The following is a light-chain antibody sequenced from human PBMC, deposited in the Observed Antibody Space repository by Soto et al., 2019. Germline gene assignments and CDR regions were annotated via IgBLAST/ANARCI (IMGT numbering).Light chain of an antibody. Sequence: EIVLTQSPGTLSLSPGERATLSCRPSQSVSSTYLDWYQQKPGQAPRLLIYAASSRATGIPDRFSGGASATDFTLTISRLEAEDFAVDYCRHYISSQWTFGQGTKVEIK. V-gene: IGKV3-20*01. J-gene: IGKJ1*01. CDR3: RHYISSQWT. CDR2: AAS. CDR1: QSVSSTY.